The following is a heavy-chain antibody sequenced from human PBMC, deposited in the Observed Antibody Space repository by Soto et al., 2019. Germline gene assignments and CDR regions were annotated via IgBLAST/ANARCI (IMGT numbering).Heavy chain of an antibody. CDR1: GGSISSGGYY. V-gene: IGHV4-31*03. CDR2: IYYSGST. D-gene: IGHD3-22*01. Sequence: SETLSLTCTVSGGSISSGGYYWSWIRQHPGKGLEWIGYIYYSGSTYYNPSLKSRVTISVDTSKNQFSLKLSSVTAADTAVYYCARGIYYYDSSGGAGPYFDYWGQGTLVTVSS. J-gene: IGHJ4*02. CDR3: ARGIYYYDSSGGAGPYFDY.